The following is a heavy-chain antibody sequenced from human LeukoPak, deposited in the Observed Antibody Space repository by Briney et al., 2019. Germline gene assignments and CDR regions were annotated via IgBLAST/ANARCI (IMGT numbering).Heavy chain of an antibody. V-gene: IGHV3-9*01. CDR2: ISWNSGSI. D-gene: IGHD5-18*01. CDR1: GLTFSSYA. Sequence: GGSLRLSCAASGLTFSSYAMSWVRQAPGKGLEWVSGISWNSGSIGYADSVKGRFTISRDNAKNSLYLQMNSLRAEDTALYYCAKVGGYSYGSGGPFDYWGQGTLVTVSS. J-gene: IGHJ4*02. CDR3: AKVGGYSYGSGGPFDY.